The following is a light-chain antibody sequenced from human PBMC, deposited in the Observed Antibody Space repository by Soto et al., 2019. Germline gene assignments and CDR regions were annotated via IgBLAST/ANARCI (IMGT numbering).Light chain of an antibody. CDR2: GAS. V-gene: IGKV3-11*01. CDR1: QSVSNS. J-gene: IGKJ1*01. CDR3: QQRAKWPRT. Sequence: EIVLTQSPATLSLSPGERATLSCWASQSVSNSLAWFQQRPGQAPRLLIYGASDRAIGIPARFSGTESGTDFTLTISSLEPEAFAVCYCQQRAKWPRTFGQGDKVESK.